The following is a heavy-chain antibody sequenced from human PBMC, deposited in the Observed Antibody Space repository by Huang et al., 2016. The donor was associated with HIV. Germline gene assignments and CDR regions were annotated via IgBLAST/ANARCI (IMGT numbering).Heavy chain of an antibody. CDR1: GDSISRGGYL. J-gene: IGHJ5*02. Sequence: QVQLQESGPGPVKPSQTLSLTCTVSGDSISRGGYLWSWLRQSPGKGLEWIGSIYITGTTSYNPSLRIRVTMSVDTSKNQFSLRLTSVTAEDTAVYYCARDRITQCNGGRCYSDWSDPWGQGTLVIVSS. D-gene: IGHD2-15*01. CDR3: ARDRITQCNGGRCYSDWSDP. V-gene: IGHV4-30-4*08. CDR2: IYITGTT.